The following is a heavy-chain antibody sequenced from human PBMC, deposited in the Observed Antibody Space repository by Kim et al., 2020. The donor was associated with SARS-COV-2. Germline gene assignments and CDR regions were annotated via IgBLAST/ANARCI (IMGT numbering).Heavy chain of an antibody. CDR3: AKDLAIYYYYYMDV. J-gene: IGHJ6*03. V-gene: IGHV3-23*01. Sequence: ADSVKGRFTISRDNSKNTLYLQMNSLRAEDTAVYYCAKDLAIYYYYYMDVWGKGTTVTVSS. D-gene: IGHD3-9*01.